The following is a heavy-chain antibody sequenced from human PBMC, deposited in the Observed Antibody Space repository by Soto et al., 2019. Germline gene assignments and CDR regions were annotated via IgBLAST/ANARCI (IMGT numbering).Heavy chain of an antibody. V-gene: IGHV3-30-3*01. D-gene: IGHD5-18*01. CDR2: ISYDGSNK. CDR1: GFTFSSYA. Sequence: QVQLVESGGGVVQPGRSLRLSCAASGFTFSSYAMHWVRQAPGKGLEWVAVISYDGSNKYYADSVKGRFTISRDNSKNTLYLQMNSLRAEDTAVYYCAGGRYSYGYVYYYYGMDVWGQGTTVTVSS. CDR3: AGGRYSYGYVYYYYGMDV. J-gene: IGHJ6*02.